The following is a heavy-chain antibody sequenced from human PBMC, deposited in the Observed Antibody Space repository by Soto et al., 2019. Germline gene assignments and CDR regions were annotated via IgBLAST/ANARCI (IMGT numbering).Heavy chain of an antibody. D-gene: IGHD4-17*01. CDR3: ARRPAYGDDRDDAFDI. CDR2: IYYSGST. Sequence: SETLSLTCTVSGGSISSSSYYWGWIRQPPGKGLEWIGSIYYSGSTYYNPSLKSRVTISVDTSKNQFSLKLSSVTAADAAVYYCARRPAYGDDRDDAFDIWGQGTMVTVSS. J-gene: IGHJ3*02. V-gene: IGHV4-39*01. CDR1: GGSISSSSYY.